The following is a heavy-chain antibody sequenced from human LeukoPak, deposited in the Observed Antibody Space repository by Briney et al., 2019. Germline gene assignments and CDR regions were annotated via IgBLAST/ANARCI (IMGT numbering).Heavy chain of an antibody. CDR2: LHHSGST. D-gene: IGHD6-13*01. Sequence: PSETLSLTCAVSGYSITSTYWWGWIRQTPGRGLEWIGSLHHSGSTSYSPSLKSRVTISVDTSKNQFSLRLSSVTAADTAVYYCAREESSSWSRAFDIWGQGTMVTVSS. J-gene: IGHJ3*02. CDR3: AREESSSWSRAFDI. V-gene: IGHV4-38-2*02. CDR1: GYSITSTYW.